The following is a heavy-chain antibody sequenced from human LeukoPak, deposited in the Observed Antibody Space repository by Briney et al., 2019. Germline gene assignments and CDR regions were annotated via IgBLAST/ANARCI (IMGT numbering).Heavy chain of an antibody. CDR3: ARDPYSGSYGNYYYYFMDV. Sequence: GGSLRLSCAASGFTFSSYAMHWVRQAPGKGLEWVAVISYDGSNKYYADSVKGRFTISRDNSKNTLYLQMNSLRAEDTAVYYCARDPYSGSYGNYYYYFMDVWGKGTTVTISS. CDR1: GFTFSSYA. J-gene: IGHJ6*03. D-gene: IGHD1-26*01. CDR2: ISYDGSNK. V-gene: IGHV3-30*04.